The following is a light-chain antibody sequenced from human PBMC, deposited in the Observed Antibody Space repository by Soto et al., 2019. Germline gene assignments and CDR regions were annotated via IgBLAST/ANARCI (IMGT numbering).Light chain of an antibody. CDR1: QSISVW. J-gene: IGKJ1*01. Sequence: DIQMTQSPSTLSASVGDKVTITCRASQSISVWLAWYQQKPGKAPNLLIYKASSLESGVPSRFSGSGSGTEFTLTISSLQPDDFATYYCQQYNSYWTFGQGTKWIS. CDR3: QQYNSYWT. CDR2: KAS. V-gene: IGKV1-5*03.